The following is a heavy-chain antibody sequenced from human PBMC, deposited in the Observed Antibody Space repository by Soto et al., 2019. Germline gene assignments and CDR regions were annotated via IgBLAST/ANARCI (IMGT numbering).Heavy chain of an antibody. CDR2: MNPGSGDT. J-gene: IGHJ5*02. Sequence: ASVKVSCKASGYSSTNNDVTWVRQATGQGLEWMGWMNPGSGDTRYAQKFQGRVTMTRDISIATAYMELSSLRSDDTAIYYCARMATFGSLNWFDPWGQGTLVTVSS. CDR1: GYSSTNND. D-gene: IGHD3-16*01. CDR3: ARMATFGSLNWFDP. V-gene: IGHV1-8*01.